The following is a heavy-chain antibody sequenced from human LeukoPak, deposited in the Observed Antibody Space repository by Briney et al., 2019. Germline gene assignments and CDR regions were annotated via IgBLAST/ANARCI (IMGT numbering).Heavy chain of an antibody. J-gene: IGHJ5*02. D-gene: IGHD2-2*01. Sequence: ASVKVSCKTSGYTFTSYAISWVRQAPGQGLEWMGGIIPIFGTANYAQKFQGRVTITTDESTSTAYMELSSLRSEDTAVYYCARGGTRSTSSPRYNWFDPWGQGTLVTVSS. V-gene: IGHV1-69*05. CDR1: GYTFTSYA. CDR3: ARGGTRSTSSPRYNWFDP. CDR2: IIPIFGTA.